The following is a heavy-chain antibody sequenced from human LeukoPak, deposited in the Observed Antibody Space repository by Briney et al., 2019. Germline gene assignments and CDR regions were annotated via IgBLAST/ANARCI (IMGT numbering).Heavy chain of an antibody. CDR1: GFTFSSYS. V-gene: IGHV3-21*01. D-gene: IGHD2-2*01. Sequence: PGGSLRLSCAASGFTFSSYSMNWVRQAPGKGLEWVSSISSSSSYIYYADSVKGRFTISRDNAKNSLYLQMNSLRAEDTAVYYCARDDGVAVPAGYYFDYWGQGTLVTVSS. CDR2: ISSSSSYI. J-gene: IGHJ4*02. CDR3: ARDDGVAVPAGYYFDY.